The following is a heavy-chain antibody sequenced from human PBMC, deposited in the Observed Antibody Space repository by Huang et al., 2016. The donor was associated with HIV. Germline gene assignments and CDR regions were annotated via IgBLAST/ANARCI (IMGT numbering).Heavy chain of an antibody. D-gene: IGHD3-22*01. Sequence: QVQLVQSGAEVKKPGSSVKVSCKASGGSFRNFAIGWVRPAPGQGLEWMGGIMPNLGTANYEQKFQGRVTIIADESTSTAYMERSSLRSEDTAVYYCATVDYYDTSGPQRGYFDNWGQGTLVTVSS. CDR2: IMPNLGTA. CDR3: ATVDYYDTSGPQRGYFDN. V-gene: IGHV1-69*01. J-gene: IGHJ4*02. CDR1: GGSFRNFA.